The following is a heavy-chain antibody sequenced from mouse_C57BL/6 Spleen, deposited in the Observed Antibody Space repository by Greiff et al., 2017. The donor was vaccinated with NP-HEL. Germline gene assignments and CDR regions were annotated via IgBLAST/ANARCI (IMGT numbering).Heavy chain of an antibody. V-gene: IGHV5-4*01. CDR2: ISDGGSYT. D-gene: IGHD2-5*01. CDR3: AREGSKGYFDY. Sequence: EVMLVESGGGLVKPGGSLKLSCAASGFTFSSYAMSWVRQTPEKRLEWVATISDGGSYTYYPDNVKGRFTISRDNAKNNLYLQMSHLKSEDTAMYYCAREGSKGYFDYWGQGTTLTVSS. J-gene: IGHJ2*01. CDR1: GFTFSSYA.